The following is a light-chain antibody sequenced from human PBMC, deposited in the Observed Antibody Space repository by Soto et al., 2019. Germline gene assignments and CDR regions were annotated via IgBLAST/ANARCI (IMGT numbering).Light chain of an antibody. J-gene: IGKJ4*01. CDR3: QQRSNWPLA. CDR2: DAS. V-gene: IGKV3-11*01. Sequence: EIVLTQSPPTLSLFPGERATLSCRASQSVSSYLAWYQQKPGQAPRLLIYDASHRATGIPARFSGSGSGTDFTLTISSLEPEDFAVYYCQQRSNWPLAFGGGTKVEIK. CDR1: QSVSSY.